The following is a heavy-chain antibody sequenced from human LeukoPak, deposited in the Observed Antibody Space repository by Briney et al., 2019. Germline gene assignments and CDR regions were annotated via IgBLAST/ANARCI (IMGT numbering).Heavy chain of an antibody. Sequence: GGSLRLSCAASGFTVSSDYMSWVRQAPGKGLEWVSVIYSGGSTYYADSVKGRFTISRDNSKNTLYLQMNSLRAEDTAVYYCAGGSYCSGGSCYSVYFQHWGQGTLVTVSS. D-gene: IGHD2-15*01. CDR2: IYSGGST. CDR1: GFTVSSDY. V-gene: IGHV3-53*01. J-gene: IGHJ1*01. CDR3: AGGSYCSGGSCYSVYFQH.